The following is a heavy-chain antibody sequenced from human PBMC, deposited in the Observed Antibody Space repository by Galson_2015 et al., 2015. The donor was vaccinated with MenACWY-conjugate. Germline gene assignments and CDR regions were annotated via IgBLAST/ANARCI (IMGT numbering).Heavy chain of an antibody. CDR1: GFTFSNYW. Sequence: SLRLSCAASGFTFSNYWMHWVRQAPGKGLEWVSRVNSDGTGTTYADSVKGRFTISRDNAKNTLYLQMNSLRAEDTAIYYCTKAAARYSTSSAFNWLDPWGQGALVTVSS. V-gene: IGHV3-74*01. CDR2: VNSDGTGT. D-gene: IGHD6-6*01. J-gene: IGHJ5*02. CDR3: TKAAARYSTSSAFNWLDP.